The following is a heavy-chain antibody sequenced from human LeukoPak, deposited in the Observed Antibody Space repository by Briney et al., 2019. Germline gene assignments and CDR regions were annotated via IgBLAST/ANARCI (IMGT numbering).Heavy chain of an antibody. D-gene: IGHD1-7*01. CDR1: GGSFSGYY. V-gene: IGHV4-59*01. J-gene: IGHJ4*01. CDR2: GHYSGDT. Sequence: SETLSLTCAVYGGSFSGYYWSWIRQPPGKGLEWIGYGHYSGDTNYNPSLKSRVTISVDTSKNQFSLKLTSVTAADMAVYYCVSYSRVPGTYHLPYWGQGTLVTVSS. CDR3: VSYSRVPGTYHLPY.